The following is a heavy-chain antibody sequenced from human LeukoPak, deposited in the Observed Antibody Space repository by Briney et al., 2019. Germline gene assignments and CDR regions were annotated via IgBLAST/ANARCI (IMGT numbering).Heavy chain of an antibody. CDR3: ARRRRRGIQLFDY. V-gene: IGHV4-39*01. D-gene: IGHD5-18*01. Sequence: SETLSLTCTVSGGSIYSGSYYWSWIRQPAGKGLEWIGSIYYSGSTYYNPSLKSRVTISVDTSKNQFSLKLSSVTAADTAVYYCARRRRRGIQLFDYWGQGTLVTVSS. J-gene: IGHJ4*02. CDR1: GGSIYSGSYY. CDR2: IYYSGST.